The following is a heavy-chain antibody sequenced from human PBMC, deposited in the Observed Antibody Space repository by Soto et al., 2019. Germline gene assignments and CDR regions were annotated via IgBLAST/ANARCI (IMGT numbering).Heavy chain of an antibody. Sequence: QVQLVESGGGVVQPGRSLRLSCAASGFTFSSYGMHWVRQAPGKGLEWVAVISYDGSNKYYADSVKGRFTISRDNSKNTLYLQMNSLRAEDTAVYYCAKVSATHYDFWSGYHDYFDYWGQGTLVTVSS. D-gene: IGHD3-3*01. CDR2: ISYDGSNK. CDR1: GFTFSSYG. CDR3: AKVSATHYDFWSGYHDYFDY. J-gene: IGHJ4*02. V-gene: IGHV3-30*18.